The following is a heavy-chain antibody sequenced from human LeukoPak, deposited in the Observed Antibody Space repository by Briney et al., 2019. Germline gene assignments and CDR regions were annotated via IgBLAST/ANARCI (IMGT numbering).Heavy chain of an antibody. CDR3: ARSTAVPRSFDV. CDR2: FYHSGMT. D-gene: IGHD2-2*01. CDR1: DSSIISDSY. Sequence: SETLSLTCPLSDSSIISDSYWGWIRQAPGKGLEWIGSFYHSGMTFYNPSLSTRVTVSLDTSKKHFSLNLSSVTAADTAVYYCARSTAVPRSFDVWGQGTLVTVSS. V-gene: IGHV4-38-2*01. J-gene: IGHJ3*01.